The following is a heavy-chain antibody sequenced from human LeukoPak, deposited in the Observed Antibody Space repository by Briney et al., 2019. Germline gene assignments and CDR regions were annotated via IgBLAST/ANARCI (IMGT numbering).Heavy chain of an antibody. CDR2: ISAYNGNT. V-gene: IGHV1-18*01. D-gene: IGHD1-7*01. CDR3: ARARRNYHRDNWFDP. Sequence: ASVKVSCKASGYTFTSYGISWVRQAPGQGLEWMGWISAYNGNTNYAQKPQGRVTMTTDTSTSTAYMELRSLRSDDTAVYYCARARRNYHRDNWFDPWGQGTLVTVSS. CDR1: GYTFTSYG. J-gene: IGHJ5*02.